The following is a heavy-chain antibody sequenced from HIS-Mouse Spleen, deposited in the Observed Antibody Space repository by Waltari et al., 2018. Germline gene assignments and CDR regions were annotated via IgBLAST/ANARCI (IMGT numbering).Heavy chain of an antibody. D-gene: IGHD6-6*01. CDR2: IYYSGST. CDR3: ARGVLSIAARPGWFDP. Sequence: QVQLQESGPGLVKPSETLSLTCTVSGGSISSYYWSWLRQSPGKGLEWIGYIYYSGSTNYNPSLKSRVTISVDTSKNQFSLKLSSVTAADTAVYYCARGVLSIAARPGWFDPWGQGTLVTVSS. V-gene: IGHV4-59*08. J-gene: IGHJ5*02. CDR1: GGSISSYY.